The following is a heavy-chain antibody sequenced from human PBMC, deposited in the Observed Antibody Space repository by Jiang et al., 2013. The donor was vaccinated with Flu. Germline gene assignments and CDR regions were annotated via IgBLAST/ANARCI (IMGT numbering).Heavy chain of an antibody. CDR1: GGSITNSF. Sequence: SGPGLVKPSGTLSLTCTVSGGSITNSFWNWIRQPPGGTEWIGYFYDGGLTNYNSSLKSRVSISVDRTKNQFSLNLTSVTAADTAVYYCARVGRDDYWGKGILVTVSS. J-gene: IGHJ4*02. CDR3: ARVGRDDY. CDR2: FYDGGLT. D-gene: IGHD3-16*01. V-gene: IGHV4-59*01.